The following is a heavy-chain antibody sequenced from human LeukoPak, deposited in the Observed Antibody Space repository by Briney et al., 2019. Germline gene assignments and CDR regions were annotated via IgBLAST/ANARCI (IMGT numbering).Heavy chain of an antibody. V-gene: IGHV1-2*06. CDR1: GYTFTGYY. CDR2: INPNSGGT. J-gene: IGHJ4*02. D-gene: IGHD4-17*01. CDR3: APMLHYGDFDY. Sequence: GASVKVSCKASGYTFTGYYMHWVRQAPGRGLEWMGRINPNSGGTNYAQKFQGRVTMTRDTSISTAYMELSRLRSDDTAVYYCAPMLHYGDFDYWGQGTLVTVSS.